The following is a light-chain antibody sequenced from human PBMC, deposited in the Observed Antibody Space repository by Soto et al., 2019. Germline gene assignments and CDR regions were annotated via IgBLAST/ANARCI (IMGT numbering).Light chain of an antibody. CDR1: QSVSNN. CDR3: HQYHNWPPYT. V-gene: IGKV3-15*01. Sequence: EIVMTQSPATLSVSPGERVTLSCRASQSVSNNLAWYQHKPGQAPRLLISGASTRATGIPDRFIGSGSGTEFTLSISSLPSDDFAVYYCHQYHNWPPYTFGQGTKLEIK. CDR2: GAS. J-gene: IGKJ2*01.